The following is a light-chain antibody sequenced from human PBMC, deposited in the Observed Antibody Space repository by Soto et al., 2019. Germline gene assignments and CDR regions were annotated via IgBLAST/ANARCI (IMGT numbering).Light chain of an antibody. Sequence: QSALTQPPSVSGSPGQSITISCTGTSTDVGGYNYVSWYQQHPGKAPKLMISEVSNRPSGVSNRFSGSKSGNTASLTISGLQAEDEADYYCSSYTSSSTLVFGTGTKVTVL. CDR1: STDVGGYNY. J-gene: IGLJ1*01. CDR2: EVS. V-gene: IGLV2-14*01. CDR3: SSYTSSSTLV.